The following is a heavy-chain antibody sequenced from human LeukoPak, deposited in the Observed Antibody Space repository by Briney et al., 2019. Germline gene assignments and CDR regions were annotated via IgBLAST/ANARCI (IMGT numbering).Heavy chain of an antibody. CDR1: GFTFSNYA. V-gene: IGHV3-30*04. D-gene: IGHD2-15*01. J-gene: IGHJ6*02. CDR3: ARGWYYGMDV. Sequence: GGSLRLSCAASGFTFSNYAIHWVRQAPGKGLEWVAVISYDGSNKYYADSVKGRFTISRDNAKNTLYLQMNSLRAEDTAVYYCARGWYYGMDVWGQGTTVTVSS. CDR2: ISYDGSNK.